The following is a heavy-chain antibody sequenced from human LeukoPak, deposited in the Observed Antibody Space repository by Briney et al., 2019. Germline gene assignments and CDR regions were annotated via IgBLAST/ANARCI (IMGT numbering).Heavy chain of an antibody. CDR3: ASPYYDSSGYYPFDY. D-gene: IGHD3-22*01. J-gene: IGHJ4*02. V-gene: IGHV4-59*01. Sequence: KASETLSLTCTVSSGSISSYYWSWIRQPPGKGLEWIGYIYYSGSTNYNPSLKSRVTMSVDTSKNQFSLKLSSVTAADTAVYYCASPYYDSSGYYPFDYWGQGTLVTVSS. CDR2: IYYSGST. CDR1: SGSISSYY.